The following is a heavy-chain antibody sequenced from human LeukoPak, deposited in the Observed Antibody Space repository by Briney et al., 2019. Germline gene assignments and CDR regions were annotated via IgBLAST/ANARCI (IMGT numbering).Heavy chain of an antibody. V-gene: IGHV3-30*02. CDR2: IRYDGSNK. D-gene: IGHD1-26*01. CDR1: GFTFSSYG. Sequence: GGSLRLSCAASGFTFSSYGMHWVRQAPGKGLEWVAFIRYDGSNKYYADSVKGRFTISRDNSKNTLYLQMNSLRAEDTAVYYCAKDGRSSSVGATTLDYWGQGTLVTVSS. CDR3: AKDGRSSSVGATTLDY. J-gene: IGHJ4*02.